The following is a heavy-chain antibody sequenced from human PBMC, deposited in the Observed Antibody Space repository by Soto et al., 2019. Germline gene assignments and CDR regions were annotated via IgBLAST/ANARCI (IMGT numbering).Heavy chain of an antibody. J-gene: IGHJ4*02. D-gene: IGHD3-16*01. Sequence: EVQLVESGGGLVQPGGSLRLSCAGSGFTFSSYWMSWVRQAPGKGLEWVANINQDGSEKYYVDSVKGRFTISRDNAKNSLYVQMNSLSAEDMAVYYCSRDGSGIMVHWGQGTLVTVSS. CDR3: SRDGSGIMVH. V-gene: IGHV3-7*01. CDR2: INQDGSEK. CDR1: GFTFSSYW.